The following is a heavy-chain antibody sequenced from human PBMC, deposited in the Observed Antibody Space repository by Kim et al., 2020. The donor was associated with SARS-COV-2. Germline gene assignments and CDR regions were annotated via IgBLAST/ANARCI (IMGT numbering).Heavy chain of an antibody. J-gene: IGHJ3*02. CDR3: ARPNGSIKRAFYI. Sequence: SETLSLTCTVSGGSISSSSYYWGWIRQPPGKGLEWIGSIYYSGSTYYNPSLKSRVTISVDTSKNQFSLKLSSVTAADTAVYYCARPNGSIKRAFYIWGQGTMVTVSS. CDR1: GGSISSSSYY. D-gene: IGHD2-15*01. V-gene: IGHV4-39*01. CDR2: IYYSGST.